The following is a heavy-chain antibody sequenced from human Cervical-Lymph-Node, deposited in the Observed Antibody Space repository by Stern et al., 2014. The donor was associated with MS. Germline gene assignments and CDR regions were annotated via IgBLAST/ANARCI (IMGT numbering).Heavy chain of an antibody. D-gene: IGHD3-16*02. J-gene: IGHJ4*01. CDR1: GGSISGCGFF. CDR2: IFHTGPH. V-gene: IGHV4-31*03. Sequence: QVQLQESGPGLVKPSQTLSLTCTASGGSISGCGFFWAWLPPHPGHGLEWVSYIFHTGPHYYSPSLKGRVSISVETSQKQFSLQLTSVTAADAAVYYCGSRATFGGAIVNWGQGTLVTVSA. CDR3: GSRATFGGAIVN.